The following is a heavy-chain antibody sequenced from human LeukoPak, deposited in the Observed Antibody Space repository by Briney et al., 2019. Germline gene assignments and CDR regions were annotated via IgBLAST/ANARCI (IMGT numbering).Heavy chain of an antibody. V-gene: IGHV3-7*01. Sequence: GGTLRLTCAASAFSFSNYWMNCIRQAPGKWPDSEPILKQEGSERLYVDSVKGRFTISRDNAKNSLFLQMHSLRAEDTAVYYCGAGAGWSIDYWGQGTLVTVSS. J-gene: IGHJ4*02. CDR2: LKQEGSER. CDR1: AFSFSNYW. D-gene: IGHD2-15*01. CDR3: GAGAGWSIDY.